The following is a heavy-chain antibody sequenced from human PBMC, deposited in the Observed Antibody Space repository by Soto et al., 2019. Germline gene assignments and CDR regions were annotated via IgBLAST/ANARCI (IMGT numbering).Heavy chain of an antibody. D-gene: IGHD3-22*01. CDR2: ISGSGGST. V-gene: IGHV3-23*01. Sequence: GGSLRLSCAASGFTFSSYAMSWVRQAPGKGLEWVSAISGSGGSTYYADSVKGRFTISRDNSKNTLYLQMNSPRAEDTAVYYCAKSRGDGITMTAAAPDDFDIWGQGPMVTVSS. CDR3: AKSRGDGITMTAAAPDDFDI. CDR1: GFTFSSYA. J-gene: IGHJ3*02.